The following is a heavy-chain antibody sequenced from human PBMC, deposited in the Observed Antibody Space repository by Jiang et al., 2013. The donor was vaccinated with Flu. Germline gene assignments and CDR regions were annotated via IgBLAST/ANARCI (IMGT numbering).Heavy chain of an antibody. CDR2: IYYSGST. CDR3: ARLLWSLYYFDY. J-gene: IGHJ4*02. D-gene: IGHD3-10*01. Sequence: GLVKPSQTLSLTCTVSGGSISSGGYYWSWIRQHPGKGLEWIGYIYYSGSTHYNPSLKSRVTISVDTSKNQFSLKLSSVTAADTAVYYCARLLWSLYYFDYWGQGTLVTVSS. CDR1: GGSISSGGYY. V-gene: IGHV4-31*03.